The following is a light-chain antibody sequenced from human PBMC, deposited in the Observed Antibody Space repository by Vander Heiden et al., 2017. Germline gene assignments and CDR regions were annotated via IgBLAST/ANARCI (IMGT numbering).Light chain of an antibody. CDR1: QRISSY. J-gene: IGKJ2*01. V-gene: IGKV1-39*01. Sequence: DIQMTQSPSSLSASVGDRVTITCRASQRISSYLNWYREKPGKAPKLLIYGASSLQSGVPSRFSGSGSGTDFTLTISSLQPEDFATYYCQQSDSTPHTFGQGTKLEIK. CDR2: GAS. CDR3: QQSDSTPHT.